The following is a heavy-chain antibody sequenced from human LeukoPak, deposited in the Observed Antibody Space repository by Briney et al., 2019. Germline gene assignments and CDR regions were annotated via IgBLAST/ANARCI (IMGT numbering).Heavy chain of an antibody. J-gene: IGHJ4*02. CDR3: AREARHPYRYSSYDEWEGDFDY. D-gene: IGHD5-12*01. V-gene: IGHV3-20*04. Sequence: GGSLRLSCAASGFIFDDHGMSWVRQAPRKGLEWVSGINCNGGSTGYADSVKGRFTISRDNAKNSLYLQMNSLRVEDTAVYYCAREARHPYRYSSYDEWEGDFDYWGQGTLVTVS. CDR1: GFIFDDHG. CDR2: INCNGGST.